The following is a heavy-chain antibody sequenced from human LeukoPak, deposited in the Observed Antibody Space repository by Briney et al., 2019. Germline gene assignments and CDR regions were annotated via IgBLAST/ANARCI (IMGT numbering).Heavy chain of an antibody. J-gene: IGHJ4*02. CDR2: IFNGGSSP. D-gene: IGHD1-26*01. V-gene: IGHV3-23*03. Sequence: PGGSLRLSCAASGFTFTNYAMNWVRRAPGKGLEWISVIFNGGSSPNYADSVKGRFTISRDNSKNTVYLQLNSLRVEDTAIYYCAKSRGNSGPLGDYWGQGALVTVSS. CDR3: AKSRGNSGPLGDY. CDR1: GFTFTNYA.